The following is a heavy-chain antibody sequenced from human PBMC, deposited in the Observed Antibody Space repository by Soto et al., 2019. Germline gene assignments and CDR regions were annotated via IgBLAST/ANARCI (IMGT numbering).Heavy chain of an antibody. J-gene: IGHJ5*02. D-gene: IGHD1-7*01. Sequence: ASVKVSCKASGYKFTRYGISWVRQAPGQGLEWMRSISSSTCTTNSAQKLQRRSTIPSDTSTSSVYLQLWSLRSDDPAVYYCAGADWNCLSWFDPLGHGTLVAVSS. CDR3: AGADWNCLSWFDP. CDR2: ISSSTCTT. V-gene: IGHV1-18*04. CDR1: GYKFTRYG.